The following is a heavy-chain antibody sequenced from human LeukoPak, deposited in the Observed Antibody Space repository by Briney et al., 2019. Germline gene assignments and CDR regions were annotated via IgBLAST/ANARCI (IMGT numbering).Heavy chain of an antibody. J-gene: IGHJ6*03. CDR3: ARAVGPYFGSGASFYYYMDV. Sequence: GASVKVSCKASGGTFSSYAISWVRQAPGQGLEWMGGIIPIFGTAHYAQKFQGRVTITADNSASTAYMEMSTLRSDDTAVYYCARAVGPYFGSGASFYYYMDVWGKGTTVTVSS. V-gene: IGHV1-69*06. CDR1: GGTFSSYA. D-gene: IGHD3-10*01. CDR2: IIPIFGTA.